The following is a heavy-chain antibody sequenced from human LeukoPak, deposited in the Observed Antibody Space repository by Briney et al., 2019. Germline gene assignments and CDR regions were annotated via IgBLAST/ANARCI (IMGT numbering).Heavy chain of an antibody. CDR1: GFTFSSYS. D-gene: IGHD3-10*01. Sequence: GGSLRLSCAASGFTFSSYSMNWVRQAPGKGLEWVSSISSSSSYIYYADSVKGRFTISSNNAKNSLYLQMNSLRAEDTAVYYCARDGRGSGRPDYWGQGTLVTVSS. CDR2: ISSSSSYI. J-gene: IGHJ4*02. V-gene: IGHV3-21*01. CDR3: ARDGRGSGRPDY.